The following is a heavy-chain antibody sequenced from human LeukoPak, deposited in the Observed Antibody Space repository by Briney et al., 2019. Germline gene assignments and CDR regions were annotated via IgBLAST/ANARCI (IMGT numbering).Heavy chain of an antibody. Sequence: SQTLSLTCTVSGGSISSGGYYWSWIRQHPGKGLEWIGYIYHSGSTYYNPSLKSRVTISVDTSKNQFSLKLSSVTAADTAVYYCARDTAMVNAHYSDYWGQGTLVTVSS. CDR2: IYHSGST. CDR3: ARDTAMVNAHYSDY. J-gene: IGHJ4*02. V-gene: IGHV4-31*02. D-gene: IGHD5-18*01. CDR1: GGSISSGGYY.